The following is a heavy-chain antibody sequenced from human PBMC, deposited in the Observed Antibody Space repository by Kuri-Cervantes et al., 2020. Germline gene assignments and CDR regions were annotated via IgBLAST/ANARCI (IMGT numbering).Heavy chain of an antibody. CDR1: GFTFSSYG. D-gene: IGHD1-1*01. V-gene: IGHV3-30*18. CDR3: AKGSFPHNHYYFGMDV. CDR2: ISYDGSNK. J-gene: IGHJ6*02. Sequence: LKISCAASGFTFSSYGMHWVRQAPGKGLEWVAVISYDGSNKYYADSVKGRFTISRDNSKNTLYLQMNSLRAEDTAVYYCAKGSFPHNHYYFGMDVWGQGTTVTVSS.